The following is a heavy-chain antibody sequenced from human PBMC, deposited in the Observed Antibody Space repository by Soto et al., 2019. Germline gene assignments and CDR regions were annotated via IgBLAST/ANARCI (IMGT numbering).Heavy chain of an antibody. J-gene: IGHJ3*02. CDR3: AACSSTSCYYAPAFDI. Sequence: SETLSLTCTVSGGSISSGGYYWSWIRQHPGKGLEWIGCIYYSGSTYYNPSLKSRVTISVDTSKNQFSLKLSSVTAADTAVYYCAACSSTSCYYAPAFDIWGQGTMVTVSS. D-gene: IGHD2-2*01. CDR1: GGSISSGGYY. CDR2: IYYSGST. V-gene: IGHV4-31*03.